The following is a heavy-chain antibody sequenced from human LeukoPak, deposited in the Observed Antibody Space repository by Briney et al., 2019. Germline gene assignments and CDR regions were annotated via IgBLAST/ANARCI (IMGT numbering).Heavy chain of an antibody. J-gene: IGHJ4*02. Sequence: PGGSLRLSCAASGFTFSSYAMSWVRQAPGKGLEWVSAISGSGGNTYCADSVKGRFTISRDNSKNTLYLQMDSLRAEDTAVYYCATQEGYDSGWYYFDYWGQGTLVTVSS. CDR2: ISGSGGNT. D-gene: IGHD6-19*01. CDR3: ATQEGYDSGWYYFDY. V-gene: IGHV3-23*01. CDR1: GFTFSSYA.